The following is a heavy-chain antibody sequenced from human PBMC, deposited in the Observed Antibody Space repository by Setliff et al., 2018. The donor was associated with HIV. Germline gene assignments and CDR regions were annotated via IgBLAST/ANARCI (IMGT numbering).Heavy chain of an antibody. J-gene: IGHJ4*02. V-gene: IGHV4-38-2*01. D-gene: IGHD4-4*01. Sequence: PGGSLRLSCAASGFTFSNAWMNWVRRAPGKGLEWIGTIYYSGNTYYNPSLKSRVIISVDMSKNQFSLKLTSVTAADTAVFYCARSVMTTTNYFDYWGPGTLVTVSS. CDR3: ARSVMTTTNYFDY. CDR2: IYYSGNT. CDR1: GFTFSNAW.